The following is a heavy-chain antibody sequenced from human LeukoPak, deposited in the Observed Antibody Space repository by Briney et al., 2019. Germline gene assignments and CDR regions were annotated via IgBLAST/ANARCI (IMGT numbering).Heavy chain of an antibody. Sequence: GGSLRLSCAASGFTFSSYAMHWVRQAPGKGLEWVAGISYDGSNKYYADSVKGRFTISRDNSKNTLYLQMNSLRAGDTAVYYCARPRGAAAMRPYYFDYWGQGTLVTVSS. CDR3: ARPRGAAAMRPYYFDY. J-gene: IGHJ4*02. CDR2: ISYDGSNK. D-gene: IGHD2-2*01. V-gene: IGHV3-30-3*01. CDR1: GFTFSSYA.